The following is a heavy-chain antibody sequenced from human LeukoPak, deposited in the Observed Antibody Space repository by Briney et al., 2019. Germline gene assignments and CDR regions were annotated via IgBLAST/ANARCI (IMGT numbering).Heavy chain of an antibody. CDR1: GGSFSGYY. Sequence: SETPSLTCAVYGGSFSGYYWSWIRQPPGKGLEWIGEINHSGSTNYNPSLKSRVTISVDTSKNQFSLKLSSVTAADTAVYYCARGDYYGSGSYRSYYYGMDVWGQGTTVTVSS. CDR3: ARGDYYGSGSYRSYYYGMDV. J-gene: IGHJ6*02. CDR2: INHSGST. D-gene: IGHD3-10*01. V-gene: IGHV4-34*01.